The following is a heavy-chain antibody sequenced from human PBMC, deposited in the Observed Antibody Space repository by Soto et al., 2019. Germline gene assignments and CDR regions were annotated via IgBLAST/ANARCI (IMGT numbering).Heavy chain of an antibody. J-gene: IGHJ4*02. D-gene: IGHD6-19*01. CDR1: DGSISRSTFY. CDR2: VHYTGST. V-gene: IGHV4-39*01. CDR3: ARHLYSGASRGYYGY. Sequence: QLQLQESGPGLVKPSETLSLTCTVSDGSISRSTFYWGWFRQPPGKGLEWIGSVHYTGSTYYNPSLKSRVSISVYSSKNHRSRMVSSVTAADTSLYYCARHLYSGASRGYYGYWGQGALVTVSS.